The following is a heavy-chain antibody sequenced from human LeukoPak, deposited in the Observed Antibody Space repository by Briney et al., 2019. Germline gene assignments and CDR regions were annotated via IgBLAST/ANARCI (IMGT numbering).Heavy chain of an antibody. D-gene: IGHD5-24*01. CDR3: ARGRDGYTFAY. J-gene: IGHJ4*02. CDR1: GGSISTYY. CDR2: IYYGGST. V-gene: IGHV4-59*01. Sequence: SETLSLTCTVSGGSISTYYWSWIRQPPGKGLEWIGYIYYGGSTNYNPSLKSRVTISVDTSKNRFSLNLSSVTAADTAVYYCARGRDGYTFAYWGQGTLVTVSS.